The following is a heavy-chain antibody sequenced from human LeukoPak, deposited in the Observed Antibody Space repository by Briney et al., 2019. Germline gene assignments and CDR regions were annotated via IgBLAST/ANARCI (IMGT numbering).Heavy chain of an antibody. CDR3: ARVWADYFDY. D-gene: IGHD6-19*01. CDR1: GGSISSYS. CDR2: IYYSGST. J-gene: IGHJ4*02. Sequence: SETLSLTCTVSGGSISSYSWSWIRQPPGKGLEWIGYIYYSGSTNYNPSLKSRVTISVDTSKNQFSLKLSSVTAADTAVYYCARVWADYFDYWGQGTLVTASS. V-gene: IGHV4-59*01.